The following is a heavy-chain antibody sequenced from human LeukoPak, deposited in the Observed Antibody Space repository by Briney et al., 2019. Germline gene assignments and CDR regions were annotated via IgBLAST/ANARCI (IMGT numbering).Heavy chain of an antibody. CDR3: AKGSAYYDILTGYSDY. J-gene: IGHJ4*02. V-gene: IGHV3-23*01. CDR2: IRGSGGST. Sequence: PGGSLRLSCAPSGFTLSSYSMSWVRQAPGEGLGWVSAIRGSGGSTYYADSVKGRFTISRDNSKTTLYLQMNSLRAEDTAVYYCAKGSAYYDILTGYSDYWGQGTLVTVSS. CDR1: GFTLSSYS. D-gene: IGHD3-9*01.